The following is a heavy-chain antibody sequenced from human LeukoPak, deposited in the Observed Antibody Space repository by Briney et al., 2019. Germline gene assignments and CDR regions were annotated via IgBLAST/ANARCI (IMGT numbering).Heavy chain of an antibody. V-gene: IGHV4-39*01. CDR1: GGSISSSSYY. CDR2: IYYSGST. D-gene: IGHD6-19*01. CDR3: ARLGVAGPYYFDY. Sequence: KASETLSLTCTVSGGSISSSSYYWGWICQPPGKGLEWIGSIYYSGSTYYNPSLKSRVTISVDTSKNQLSLKLSSVTAADTAVYYCARLGVAGPYYFDYWGQGTLVTVSS. J-gene: IGHJ4*02.